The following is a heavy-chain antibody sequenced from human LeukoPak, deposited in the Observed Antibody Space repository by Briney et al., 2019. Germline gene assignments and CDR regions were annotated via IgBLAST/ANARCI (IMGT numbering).Heavy chain of an antibody. CDR1: GYSISSGYY. CDR3: ASYRDGYNNPFDY. Sequence: SETLSLTCTVSGYSISSGYYWGWIRQPPGKGLEWIGTIYHSGSTYYNPSLKSRVTISVDTSMNQFSLKLTSVTAADTALYYCASYRDGYNNPFDYWGQGTLVTVSS. CDR2: IYHSGST. V-gene: IGHV4-38-2*02. D-gene: IGHD5-24*01. J-gene: IGHJ4*02.